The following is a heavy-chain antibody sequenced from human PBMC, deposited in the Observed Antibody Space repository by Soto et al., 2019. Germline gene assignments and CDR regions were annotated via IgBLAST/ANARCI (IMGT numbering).Heavy chain of an antibody. J-gene: IGHJ6*02. Sequence: PGEALKSSCEGSGYSFTSYWIGWVRQMPGKGLEWMGIIYPGDSDTRYSPSFQGQVTISADKSISTAYLQWSSLKASDTAMYYCARYCSGGSCYYYYYGMDVWGQGTTVTVSS. CDR2: IYPGDSDT. V-gene: IGHV5-51*01. CDR1: GYSFTSYW. D-gene: IGHD2-15*01. CDR3: ARYCSGGSCYYYYYGMDV.